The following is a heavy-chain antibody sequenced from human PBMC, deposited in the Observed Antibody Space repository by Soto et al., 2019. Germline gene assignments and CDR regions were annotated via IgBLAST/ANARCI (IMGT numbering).Heavy chain of an antibody. CDR3: ARHGAAIWLGY. CDR1: GYTFSGHW. CDR2: IDPSDSYI. Sequence: GESLKISCKTSGYTFSGHWISWVRQVPGKGLQWMGNIDPSDSYINYNPAFRGHVTFSVDKSSSTAYLHWRSLGPSDTAIYYCARHGAAIWLGYWGQGTLVTV. V-gene: IGHV5-10-1*01. D-gene: IGHD6-19*01. J-gene: IGHJ4*02.